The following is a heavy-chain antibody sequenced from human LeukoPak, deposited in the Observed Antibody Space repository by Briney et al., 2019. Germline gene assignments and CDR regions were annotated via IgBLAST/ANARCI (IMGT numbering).Heavy chain of an antibody. J-gene: IGHJ4*02. Sequence: PGGSLRLSCAASGFTFSNAWMNWVRQAPGKGLEWVGRIKIKTDGGTTDYAAPVKGRFTISRDDSKNTLYLQMNILKTEDTAVYYCTTVSRLVRYYFDYWGQGTLVTVSS. D-gene: IGHD6-19*01. V-gene: IGHV3-15*07. CDR1: GFTFSNAW. CDR3: TTVSRLVRYYFDY. CDR2: IKIKTDGGTT.